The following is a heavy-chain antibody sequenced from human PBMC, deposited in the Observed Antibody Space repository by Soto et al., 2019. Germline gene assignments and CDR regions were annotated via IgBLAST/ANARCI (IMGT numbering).Heavy chain of an antibody. D-gene: IGHD5-18*01. Sequence: SVKVSCKASGGSFTYTLSWVRQAPGQGLEWMGGIIPIFGTTNYAQKFQGRVTITADESTKTAYMELNTLRSEDTAVYYCARLHSHGTYGMDVWGQGTTVTVSS. CDR2: IIPIFGTT. J-gene: IGHJ6*02. CDR1: GGSFTYT. V-gene: IGHV1-69*13. CDR3: ARLHSHGTYGMDV.